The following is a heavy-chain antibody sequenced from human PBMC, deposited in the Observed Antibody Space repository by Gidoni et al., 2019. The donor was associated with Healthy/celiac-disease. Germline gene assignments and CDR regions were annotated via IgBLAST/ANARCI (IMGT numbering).Heavy chain of an antibody. V-gene: IGHV1-18*01. J-gene: IGHJ4*02. CDR3: ARVTGLYYYDSSGLRAFYFDY. D-gene: IGHD3-22*01. CDR1: GYTFTSYG. CDR2: ISAYNGNT. Sequence: QVQLVQSGAEVKKHGASVKVSCKASGYTFTSYGISWVRQAPGQVLEWMGWISAYNGNTNYAQKLQGRVTMTTDTSTSTAYMELRSLRSDDTAVYYCARVTGLYYYDSSGLRAFYFDYWGQGTLVTVSS.